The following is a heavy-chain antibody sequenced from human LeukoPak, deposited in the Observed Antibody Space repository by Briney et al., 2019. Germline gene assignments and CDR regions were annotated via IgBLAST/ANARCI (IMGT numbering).Heavy chain of an antibody. CDR2: IYRHGGT. CDR3: ARVLDY. Sequence: GGSLRLSCAASGFTVSTNYVSWVRQAPGKGLEWVSVIYRHGGTAYADSVQGRFSISRDNSKNTVDLQMNSLRAEDTAVYYCARVLDYWGQGTLVTVSS. V-gene: IGHV3-66*01. CDR1: GFTVSTNY. J-gene: IGHJ4*02. D-gene: IGHD2/OR15-2a*01.